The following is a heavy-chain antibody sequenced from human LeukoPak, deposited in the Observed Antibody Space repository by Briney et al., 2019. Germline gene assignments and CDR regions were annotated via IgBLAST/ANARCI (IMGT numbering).Heavy chain of an antibody. V-gene: IGHV3-23*01. Sequence: PGGSLRLSCAASGFTFSSYAMSWVRQAPGKGLECISGFSGSGGSTYYADSVKGRFTISRDNSKNTLYLQMNSLRAEDTAVYYCAKVSDPFRWFGEFNVKLPRPIRHYYFDSWGQGTLVTVSS. CDR3: AKVSDPFRWFGEFNVKLPRPIRHYYFDS. CDR2: FSGSGGST. D-gene: IGHD3-10*01. J-gene: IGHJ4*02. CDR1: GFTFSSYA.